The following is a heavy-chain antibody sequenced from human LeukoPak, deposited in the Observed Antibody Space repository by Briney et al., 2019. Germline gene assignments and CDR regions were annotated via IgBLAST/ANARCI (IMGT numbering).Heavy chain of an antibody. CDR3: ARDLYHSSSWYRPGWFDP. V-gene: IGHV3-7*01. J-gene: IGHJ5*02. Sequence: GGSLRLSCAASGFTFSSYWMSWVRQAPGKGLEWVANIKQDGSEKYYVDSVKGRFTISRDNAKSSLYLQMNSLRAEDTAVYYCARDLYHSSSWYRPGWFDPWGQGTLVTVSS. CDR2: IKQDGSEK. D-gene: IGHD6-13*01. CDR1: GFTFSSYW.